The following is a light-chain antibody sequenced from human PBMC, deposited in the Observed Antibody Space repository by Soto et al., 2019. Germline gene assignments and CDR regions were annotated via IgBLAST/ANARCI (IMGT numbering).Light chain of an antibody. J-gene: IGKJ1*01. CDR3: HQYGSSPST. CDR1: QSVSNNF. CDR2: GAS. V-gene: IGKV3-20*01. Sequence: ERVMTQSPATLSLSPGERATLSCRASQSVSNNFLAWHQQKPGQGPRLLIYGASSRATGIPDRFSGSGSGTDFTLTISRLEPEDFAVYYCHQYGSSPSTFGQGTKVDIK.